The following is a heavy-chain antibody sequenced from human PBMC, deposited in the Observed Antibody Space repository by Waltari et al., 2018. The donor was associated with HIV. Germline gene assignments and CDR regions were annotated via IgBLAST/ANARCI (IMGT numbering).Heavy chain of an antibody. J-gene: IGHJ6*02. CDR3: ARSPADYGVTDYYGMDV. CDR1: GFTFSSYW. D-gene: IGHD4-17*01. Sequence: EVQLVESGGGLVQPGGSLRLSCAAPGFTFSSYWMSGARQAPGKGLEVVANIKQDGSEKYYVDSVKGRFTISRDNAKNSLYLQMNSLRAEDTAVYYCARSPADYGVTDYYGMDVWGQGTTVTVSS. V-gene: IGHV3-7*01. CDR2: IKQDGSEK.